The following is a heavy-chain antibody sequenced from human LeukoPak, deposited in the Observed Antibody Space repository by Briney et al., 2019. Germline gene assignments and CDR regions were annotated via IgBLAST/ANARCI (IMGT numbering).Heavy chain of an antibody. D-gene: IGHD2-2*01. Sequence: GGSLRLSCAASGFTFISYSMNWVRQAPGKGLEWVSSISSSSSYIYYADSVKGRFTISRDNAKNSLYLQMNSLRAEDTAVYYCARASAVPAANNFDYWGQGTLVTVSS. CDR1: GFTFISYS. CDR3: ARASAVPAANNFDY. J-gene: IGHJ4*02. CDR2: ISSSSSYI. V-gene: IGHV3-21*01.